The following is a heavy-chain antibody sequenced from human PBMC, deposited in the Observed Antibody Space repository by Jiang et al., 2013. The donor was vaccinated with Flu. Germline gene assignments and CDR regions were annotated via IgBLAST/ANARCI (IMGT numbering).Heavy chain of an antibody. V-gene: IGHV5-51*01. CDR1: GYSFTSYW. CDR2: IYPGDSDT. CDR3: ARGWVSSSWPATFDI. Sequence: GAEVKKPGESLKISCKGSGYSFTSYWIGWVRQMPGKGLEWMGIIYPGDSDTRYSPSFQGQVTISADKSISTAYLQWSSLKASDTAMYYCARGWVSSSWPATFDIWGQGTMVTVSS. J-gene: IGHJ3*02. D-gene: IGHD6-13*01.